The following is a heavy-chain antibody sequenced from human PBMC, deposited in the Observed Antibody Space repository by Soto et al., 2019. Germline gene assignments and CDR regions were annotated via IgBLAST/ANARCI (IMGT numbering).Heavy chain of an antibody. V-gene: IGHV1-69*10. J-gene: IGHJ6*02. CDR2: VTPILGTS. CDR1: GGTFSSYA. D-gene: IGHD4-17*01. CDR3: ARDNPVTSYDFYYGLDA. Sequence: SVKVSCKASGGTFSSYAFSWVRQAPGQGLEWMGGVTPILGTSNYAQRFQGRVTIIADRSTSTVYMELHSLRSDDTAVYYCARDNPVTSYDFYYGLDAWGQGTTVTVSS.